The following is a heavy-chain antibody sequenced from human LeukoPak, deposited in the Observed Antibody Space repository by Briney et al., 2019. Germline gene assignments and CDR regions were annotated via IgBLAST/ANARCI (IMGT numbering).Heavy chain of an antibody. Sequence: GESLKISCKGSGYSFTGYWIGWVRQMPGKGLEWMGIISPGDSDTRYSPSFQGQVTISADKSINTAYLQWRSLKASDTAMYYCARHGVGAGLAAAYYWGQGTLVTVSS. CDR3: ARHGVGAGLAAAYY. V-gene: IGHV5-51*01. CDR1: GYSFTGYW. J-gene: IGHJ4*02. CDR2: ISPGDSDT. D-gene: IGHD6-13*01.